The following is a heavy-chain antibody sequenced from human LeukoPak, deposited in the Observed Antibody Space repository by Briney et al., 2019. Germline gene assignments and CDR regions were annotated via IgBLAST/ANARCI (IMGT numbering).Heavy chain of an antibody. CDR1: GFTFSDYW. J-gene: IGHJ4*02. CDR2: IKQDGSEK. V-gene: IGHV3-7*01. CDR3: ARGSPVDY. Sequence: GGSLRLSCVASGFTFSDYWMTWVRQAPGKGLEWVANIKQDGSEKYYVDSVMGRFTISRDNAKNSLYLQMNTLRAEDTAVYYCARGSPVDYWGQGTLVTVSS.